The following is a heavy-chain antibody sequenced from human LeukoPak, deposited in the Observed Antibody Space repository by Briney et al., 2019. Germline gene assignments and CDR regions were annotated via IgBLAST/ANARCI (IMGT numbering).Heavy chain of an antibody. CDR1: GGSISSYN. V-gene: IGHV4-4*07. CDR3: ARARSGWNERYYFDY. CDR2: IYTSGST. J-gene: IGHJ4*02. D-gene: IGHD6-19*01. Sequence: SETLSLTCAASGGSISSYNWCWIRQPAGKGVEWVGSIYTSGSTKYNPSLKSRVTMSVDTSNNHFSLKLSSVTAADTAAYYCARARSGWNERYYFDYWGQGTLVTVSS.